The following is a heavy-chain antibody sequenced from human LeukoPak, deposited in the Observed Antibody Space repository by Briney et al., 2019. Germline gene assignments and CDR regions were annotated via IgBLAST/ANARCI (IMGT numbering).Heavy chain of an antibody. CDR3: VKDFRIAAAGTATDYFDC. V-gene: IGHV3-30*18. CDR2: ISLDGSNK. J-gene: IGHJ4*02. Sequence: GRSLRLSCAASGFTFRSYGMHWVRQAPGKGLEWVAVISLDGSNKYYADSVKGRFTISRDNSKDTLSLQMNSLRAEDTAVYYCVKDFRIAAAGTATDYFDCWGQGTLVTVSS. D-gene: IGHD6-13*01. CDR1: GFTFRSYG.